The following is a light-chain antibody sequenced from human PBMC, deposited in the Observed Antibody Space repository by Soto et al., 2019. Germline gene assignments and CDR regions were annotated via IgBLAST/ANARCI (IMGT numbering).Light chain of an antibody. Sequence: QSALTQPASVSGSPGQSITISCSVTSSDIGSYNHVAWYQQFPGKSPKLMIYAVSDRPSGVSDRFSGSKSGITASLTISGLQTEDEADYYCISYTDRQSYLFGTGTKVTVL. CDR1: SSDIGSYNH. J-gene: IGLJ1*01. CDR3: ISYTDRQSYL. V-gene: IGLV2-14*03. CDR2: AVS.